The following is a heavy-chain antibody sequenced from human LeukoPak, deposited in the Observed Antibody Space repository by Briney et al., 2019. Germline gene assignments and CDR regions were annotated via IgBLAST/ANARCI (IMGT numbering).Heavy chain of an antibody. J-gene: IGHJ4*02. CDR1: GGSISSSSFY. CDR3: ARLPTITFFDY. CDR2: IYYSGST. V-gene: IGHV4-39*01. D-gene: IGHD5-12*01. Sequence: SETLSLTCTVSGGSISSSSFYWGWIRQPPGGGLEWIGSIYYSGSTSYNPSLKSRVTISVDTSKNQFSLKLSSVTAADTAVYYCARLPTITFFDYWGQGTLVTVSS.